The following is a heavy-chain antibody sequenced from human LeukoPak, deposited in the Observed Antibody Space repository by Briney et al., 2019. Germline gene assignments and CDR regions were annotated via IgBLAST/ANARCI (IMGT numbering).Heavy chain of an antibody. Sequence: SETLSLTCTVSGGSISSYYWSWIRQPAGKGLEWIGYIYYSGSTNYNPSLKSRVTISVDTSKNQFSLKLRYVTAADTAVYYCARVTGYMVEDFFDYWGQGTLVTVSS. J-gene: IGHJ4*02. CDR1: GGSISSYY. CDR3: ARVTGYMVEDFFDY. D-gene: IGHD3-9*01. CDR2: IYYSGST. V-gene: IGHV4-59*01.